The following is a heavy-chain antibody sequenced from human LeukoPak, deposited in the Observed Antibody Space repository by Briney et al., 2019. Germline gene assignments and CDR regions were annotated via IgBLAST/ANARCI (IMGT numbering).Heavy chain of an antibody. CDR3: ARVGGAWGDNIKTYYYYMDV. J-gene: IGHJ6*03. D-gene: IGHD7-27*01. V-gene: IGHV4-39*01. Sequence: PSETLSLTCSVSGGSISNSPYFWGWIRQPPGKGLEWIGTIYYSGTTSYKPSLKSRLTISVDTSENQFSLKLSSVTAADTAVYYCARVGGAWGDNIKTYYYYMDVWGRGTTVTVSS. CDR2: IYYSGTT. CDR1: GGSISNSPYF.